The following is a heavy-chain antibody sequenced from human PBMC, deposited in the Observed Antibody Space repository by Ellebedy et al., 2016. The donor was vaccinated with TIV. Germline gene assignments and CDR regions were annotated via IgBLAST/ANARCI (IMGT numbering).Heavy chain of an antibody. CDR3: ARALPASYYYDTPDHYFDY. V-gene: IGHV4-61*01. CDR1: GGSVSSGSYY. D-gene: IGHD3-22*01. Sequence: SETLSLTXTVSGGSVSSGSYYWSWIRQPPGKGLEWIGYIYYSGSTNYNPSLKSRVTISVDTSKNQFSLKLSSVTAADTAVYYCARALPASYYYDTPDHYFDYWGQGTLVTVSS. CDR2: IYYSGST. J-gene: IGHJ4*02.